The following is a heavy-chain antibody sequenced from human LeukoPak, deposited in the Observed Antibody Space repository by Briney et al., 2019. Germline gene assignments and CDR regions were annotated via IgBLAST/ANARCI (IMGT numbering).Heavy chain of an antibody. CDR2: SSAYNGNT. CDR3: ARGAVGDGRLRWQPNDY. V-gene: IGHV1-18*01. J-gene: IGHJ4*02. Sequence: ASVKVSRKASGYTFTSYGISWVRQAPGQGLEWMGWSSAYNGNTNYAQKLQGRVTMTTDTSTSTAYMELRSLRSDDTAVYYCARGAVGDGRLRWQPNDYWGQGTLVTVSS. CDR1: GYTFTSYG. D-gene: IGHD4-23*01.